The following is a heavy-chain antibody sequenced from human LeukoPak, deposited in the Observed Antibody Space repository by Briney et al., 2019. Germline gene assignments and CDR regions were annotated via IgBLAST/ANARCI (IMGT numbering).Heavy chain of an antibody. CDR3: ARVRMGDDFNPFDY. Sequence: GGSLRLSCAASGFTFSSFWIYWVRHAPGKGLVWVSRTNGDGSETIYADSVKGRFTISRDNAKNTVYLQMNSLRAEDTAVYYCARVRMGDDFNPFDYWGQGTLVTVSS. D-gene: IGHD3-16*01. CDR2: TNGDGSET. J-gene: IGHJ4*02. V-gene: IGHV3-74*01. CDR1: GFTFSSFW.